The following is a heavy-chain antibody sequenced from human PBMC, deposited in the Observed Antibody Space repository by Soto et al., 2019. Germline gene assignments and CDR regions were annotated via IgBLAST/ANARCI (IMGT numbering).Heavy chain of an antibody. V-gene: IGHV2-5*02. CDR1: GVSVSSTGVG. D-gene: IGHD6-6*01. CDR2: IYWDDDE. J-gene: IGHJ5*02. Sequence: SGPTLVNRTHTLTLTCTFSGVSVSSTGVGVGWIRQPPGKALEWLALIYWDDDERYSPSLKTRLTITKDTSKKQVVLTLTNMDPSHTATYYCAHHRGLVEYAWFEPGGQGTM. CDR3: AHHRGLVEYAWFEP.